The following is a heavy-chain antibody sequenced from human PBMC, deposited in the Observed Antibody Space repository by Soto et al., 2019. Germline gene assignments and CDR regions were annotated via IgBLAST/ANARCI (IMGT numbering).Heavy chain of an antibody. CDR3: ARDRGYDAHDYYYNAMDV. D-gene: IGHD2-15*01. J-gene: IGHJ6*02. Sequence: GVLRLSCVASGFPFRAYTMNWVRQNPGKGLEWVSGIRGFSPYTFYAESVKGRFTISRDNAKNSLYLQMNSLGVEDTAVYYCARDRGYDAHDYYYNAMDVWGQGTTVTVS. CDR1: GFPFRAYT. V-gene: IGHV3-21*01. CDR2: IRGFSPYT.